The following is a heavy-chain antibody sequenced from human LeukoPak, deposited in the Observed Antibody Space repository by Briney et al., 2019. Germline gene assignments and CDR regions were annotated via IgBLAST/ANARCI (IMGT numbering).Heavy chain of an antibody. CDR3: ARGGYYGSGIDAFDI. J-gene: IGHJ3*02. V-gene: IGHV4-59*12. CDR1: GGSISSYY. D-gene: IGHD3-10*01. CDR2: IHHSGTM. Sequence: SETLSLTCTVSGGSISSYYWSWIRQPPGKGLEWIGYIHHSGTMYYGPSLKSRLTISVDRSKNQFSLELTSVTAADTAVYYCARGGYYGSGIDAFDIWGQGTMVTVSS.